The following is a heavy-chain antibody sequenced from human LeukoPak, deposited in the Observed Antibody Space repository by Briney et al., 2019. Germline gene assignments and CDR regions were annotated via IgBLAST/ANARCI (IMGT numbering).Heavy chain of an antibody. Sequence: EASVKVSCKASGGTFSSYAISWVRQAPGQGLEWMGGIIPIFGTANYAQKFQGRVTITADESTSTAYMELSSLRSEDTAVYYCARDWGVYAIRGAFDIWGQGTMVTVSS. CDR3: ARDWGVYAIRGAFDI. D-gene: IGHD2-8*01. CDR2: IIPIFGTA. J-gene: IGHJ3*02. V-gene: IGHV1-69*13. CDR1: GGTFSSYA.